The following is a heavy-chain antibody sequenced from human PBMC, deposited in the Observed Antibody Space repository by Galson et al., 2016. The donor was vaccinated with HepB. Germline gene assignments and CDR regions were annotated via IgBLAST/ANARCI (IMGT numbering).Heavy chain of an antibody. CDR2: ISGYNGNT. D-gene: IGHD1-26*01. J-gene: IGHJ4*02. Sequence: SVKVSCKASGYTFTSYGISWVRQAPGQGLEWMGWISGYNGNTNYAQKLQGRVTMTTDTSTSTAYMELRSLRFDDTAVYYWAKEGGPTDRFDYWGQGTLVTVSS. V-gene: IGHV1-18*01. CDR1: GYTFTSYG. CDR3: AKEGGPTDRFDY.